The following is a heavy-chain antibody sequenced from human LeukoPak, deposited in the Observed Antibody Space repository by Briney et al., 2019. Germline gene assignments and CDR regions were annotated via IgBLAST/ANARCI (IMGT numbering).Heavy chain of an antibody. V-gene: IGHV1-69*13. CDR2: IIPIFGTA. CDR1: GGTFISYA. J-gene: IGHJ6*02. CDR3: ASGPTDKYYYDSSGYFGHYYYYGMDV. D-gene: IGHD3-22*01. Sequence: SVKVSCKASGGTFISYAISWVRQAPGQGLEWMGGIIPIFGTANYAQKFQGRVTITADESTSTAYMELSSLRSEDTAVYYCASGPTDKYYYDSSGYFGHYYYYGMDVWGQGTTVTVSS.